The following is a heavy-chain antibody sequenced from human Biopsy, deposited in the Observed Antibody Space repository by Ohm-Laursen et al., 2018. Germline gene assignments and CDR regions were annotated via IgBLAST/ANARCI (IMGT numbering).Heavy chain of an antibody. CDR3: ARVGSGWAPFDK. CDR1: GYSISSDYR. V-gene: IGHV4-38-2*01. J-gene: IGHJ4*02. Sequence: TLSLTWAVSGYSISSDYRWGWIRQAPGKTLEWLGNIFKDGNTHYNPPLRSRLIISIDTSKNQFSLMMTSVSGADTAVYFCARVGSGWAPFDKWGPGTLVTVSS. CDR2: IFKDGNT. D-gene: IGHD6-19*01.